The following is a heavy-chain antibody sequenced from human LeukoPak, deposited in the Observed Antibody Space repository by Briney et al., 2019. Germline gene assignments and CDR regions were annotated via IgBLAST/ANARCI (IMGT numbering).Heavy chain of an antibody. Sequence: PGGSLRLSCAASGFTFSSYGMHWVRQAPGKGLEWVAFIRYDGSNKYYADSVKGRFTISRDNSKNTLYLQMNSLRAEDTAVYYCAKPVGYCSSTSCYIRDYFDYWGQGTLVTVSS. CDR3: AKPVGYCSSTSCYIRDYFDY. V-gene: IGHV3-30*02. CDR1: GFTFSSYG. CDR2: IRYDGSNK. J-gene: IGHJ4*02. D-gene: IGHD2-2*02.